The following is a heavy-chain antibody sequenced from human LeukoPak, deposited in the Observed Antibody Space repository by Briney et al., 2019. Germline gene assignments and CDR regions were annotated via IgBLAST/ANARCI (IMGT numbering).Heavy chain of an antibody. CDR3: ARVNYYDSHAFDI. D-gene: IGHD3-22*01. V-gene: IGHV3-48*01. CDR2: ISSSSSTI. J-gene: IGHJ3*02. Sequence: GGSLRLSCAASGFTFSSYSMNWVRQAPGKGLEWVSYISSSSSTIYYADSVKGRFTISRDNAKNSLYLQMNSLRAEDTAVYYCARVNYYDSHAFDIWGQGTMVTVSS. CDR1: GFTFSSYS.